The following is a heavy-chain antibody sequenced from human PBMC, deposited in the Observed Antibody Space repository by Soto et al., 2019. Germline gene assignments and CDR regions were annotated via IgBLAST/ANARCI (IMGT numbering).Heavy chain of an antibody. J-gene: IGHJ5*02. CDR3: AKAARGVMNAWFDP. V-gene: IGHV3-9*01. D-gene: IGHD3-10*01. CDR2: ISWNSGSI. CDR1: GFTFDDYA. Sequence: GGSLRLSCAASGFTFDDYAMHWVRQAPGKGLEWVSGISWNSGSIGYADSVKGRFTISRDNAKNSLYLQMNSLRAEDTALYYCAKAARGVMNAWFDPWGQGTLVTVSS.